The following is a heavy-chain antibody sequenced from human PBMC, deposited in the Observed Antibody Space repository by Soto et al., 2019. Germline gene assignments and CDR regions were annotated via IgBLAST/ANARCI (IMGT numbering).Heavy chain of an antibody. Sequence: EVQLVQSGGGLVQPGGSLRLSCATSGFNFGLYWMTWVRQAPGKGLEWVAAIKEDGSERRYVDSVRGRFTISRDNATKSLDLEMNSLTDDDTSTYYCARGGFRARDAFDIWGQGTTVTVS. CDR1: GFNFGLYW. CDR2: IKEDGSER. J-gene: IGHJ3*02. V-gene: IGHV3-7*04. D-gene: IGHD2-15*01. CDR3: ARGGFRARDAFDI.